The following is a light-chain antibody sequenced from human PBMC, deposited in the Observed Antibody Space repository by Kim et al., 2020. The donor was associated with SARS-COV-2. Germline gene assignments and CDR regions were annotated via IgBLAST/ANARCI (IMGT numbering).Light chain of an antibody. CDR3: ASHGGYDYV. Sequence: PGQSVAISCPGPRGDFGSYKYVSWYQQHPGKSPKLIIYEVTKRPSGVPDRFSGSMSGNTASLTVSGLQAEDEADYYCASHGGYDYVFGTGTKVTVL. J-gene: IGLJ1*01. V-gene: IGLV2-8*01. CDR2: EVT. CDR1: RGDFGSYKY.